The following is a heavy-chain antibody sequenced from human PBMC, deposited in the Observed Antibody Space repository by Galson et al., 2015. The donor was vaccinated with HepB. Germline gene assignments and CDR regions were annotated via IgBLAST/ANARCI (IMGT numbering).Heavy chain of an antibody. CDR2: TYYRSRWYN. CDR1: GDSVSNNNAA. J-gene: IGHJ4*02. V-gene: IGHV6-1*01. Sequence: CAISGDSVSNNNAAWDRIRQSPSRGLEWLGRTYYRSRWYNNYAVSVKSRITIKPDTSKNQFSLQLNSVTPEDTAVYYCARTGGGYFDYWGQGTLVTVSS. D-gene: IGHD3-16*01. CDR3: ARTGGGYFDY.